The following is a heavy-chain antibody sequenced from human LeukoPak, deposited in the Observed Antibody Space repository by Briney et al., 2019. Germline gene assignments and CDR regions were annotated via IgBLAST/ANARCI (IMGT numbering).Heavy chain of an antibody. CDR1: GFTFSSYS. V-gene: IGHV3-21*01. Sequence: PGGSLRLSCAASGFTFSSYSMNWVRQAPGKGLEWVSSISSSSSYIYYAGSVKGRFTISRDNAKNSLYLQMNSLRAEDTAVYYCASGGIICSGGSCYSYYFDYWGQGTLVTVSS. J-gene: IGHJ4*02. D-gene: IGHD2-15*01. CDR3: ASGGIICSGGSCYSYYFDY. CDR2: ISSSSSYI.